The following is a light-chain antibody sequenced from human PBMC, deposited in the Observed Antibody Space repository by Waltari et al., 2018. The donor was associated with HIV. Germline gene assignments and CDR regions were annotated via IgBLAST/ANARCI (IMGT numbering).Light chain of an antibody. J-gene: IGKJ1*01. CDR2: GAS. CDR3: QQYDNRKT. Sequence: EIVMTQSPATLSVSPGERATLSCRASQSVSSNLAWYQLKPGQAPRLLIYGASTRATNIPARFSGSGSGTDFTLTINSLQSEDFAVYYCQQYDNRKTFGQGTKVEIK. CDR1: QSVSSN. V-gene: IGKV3-15*01.